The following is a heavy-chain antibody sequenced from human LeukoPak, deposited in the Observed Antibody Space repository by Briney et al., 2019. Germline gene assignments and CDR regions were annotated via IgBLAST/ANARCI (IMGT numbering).Heavy chain of an antibody. J-gene: IGHJ4*02. D-gene: IGHD6-19*01. CDR2: LSYDGSNT. V-gene: IGHV3-30-3*01. Sequence: GGSLRLSCAASGFIFSSYTMHWVRQAPGKGLEWVAGLSYDGSNTNHADPVKGRFTISRDNSKNTVHLQMNSLRAEDTAVYYCARSYRSGWYYFDYWGQGTLVIVSS. CDR3: ARSYRSGWYYFDY. CDR1: GFIFSSYT.